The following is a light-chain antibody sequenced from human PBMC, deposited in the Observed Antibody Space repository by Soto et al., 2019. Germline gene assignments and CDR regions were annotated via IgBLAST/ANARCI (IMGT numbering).Light chain of an antibody. CDR3: HQYGIATPRT. Sequence: EIVFSQSPGILSLYHGERATLSCRASQSVSSNYLAWYQQKPGQAPRLLIYGASSRATGIPDRFSGSGSGTDFTLTIGRLEPEDFAVYYCHQYGIATPRTFCQGTKVDFK. CDR1: QSVSSNY. V-gene: IGKV3-20*01. CDR2: GAS. J-gene: IGKJ1*01.